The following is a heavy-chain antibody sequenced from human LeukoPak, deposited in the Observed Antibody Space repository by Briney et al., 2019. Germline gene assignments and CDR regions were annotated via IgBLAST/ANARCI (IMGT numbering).Heavy chain of an antibody. V-gene: IGHV4-39*01. J-gene: IGHJ5*02. D-gene: IGHD3-22*01. CDR2: IYYSGST. CDR3: ARQAGYYDSSGYSLP. CDR1: GGSISSSSYY. Sequence: SETLSLTCTVSGGSISSSSYYWGWIRQPPGKGLEWIGSIYYSGSTYYNPSLKSRVTISVDTSKNQFSLKLSSVTAADTAVYYCARQAGYYDSSGYSLPWGQGTLVTVSS.